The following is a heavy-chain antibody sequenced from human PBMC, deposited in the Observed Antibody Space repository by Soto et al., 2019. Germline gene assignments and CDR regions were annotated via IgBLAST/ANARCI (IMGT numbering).Heavy chain of an antibody. J-gene: IGHJ6*02. Sequence: EVQLLESGGNLVQPGGSLRLSCVAFGFIFSTSAMSWVRQAPGKGREWVSAISGSGGSPYYADSVKGRFTISRDNSKNTLYLEMNSLRAEDTAVYYCAKGPTIFGVIIVAEYYYGMDVWGQGTTVTVSS. CDR3: AKGPTIFGVIIVAEYYYGMDV. CDR1: GFIFSTSA. D-gene: IGHD3-3*01. CDR2: ISGSGGSP. V-gene: IGHV3-23*01.